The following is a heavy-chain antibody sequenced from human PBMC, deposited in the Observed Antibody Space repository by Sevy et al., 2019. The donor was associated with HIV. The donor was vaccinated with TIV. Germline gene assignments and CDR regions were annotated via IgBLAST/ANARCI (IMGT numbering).Heavy chain of an antibody. CDR1: GGSINSYH. J-gene: IGHJ3*02. CDR2: VYYTGGT. V-gene: IGHV4-59*08. CDR3: ARRNDFDI. Sequence: SETLSLTCTVSGGSINSYHWNWIRQPPGKGLEWIGYVYYTGGTNYNPSLKNRVTISVDRTKNQFSLKLTSLTAADTAVYYCARRNDFDIWGQGTMVTVSS.